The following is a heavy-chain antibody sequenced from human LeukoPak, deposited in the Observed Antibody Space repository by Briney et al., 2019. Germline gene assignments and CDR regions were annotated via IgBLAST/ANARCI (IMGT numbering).Heavy chain of an antibody. J-gene: IGHJ4*02. CDR1: GYTFTSYD. CDR2: MNPNSGNT. Sequence: ASAKVSCKASGYTFTSYDINWVRQATGQGLEWMGWMNPNSGNTGYAQKFQGRVTMTRNTSISTAYMELSSLRSEDTAVYYCARGANWGSPFDYWGQGTLVTVSS. V-gene: IGHV1-8*01. D-gene: IGHD7-27*01. CDR3: ARGANWGSPFDY.